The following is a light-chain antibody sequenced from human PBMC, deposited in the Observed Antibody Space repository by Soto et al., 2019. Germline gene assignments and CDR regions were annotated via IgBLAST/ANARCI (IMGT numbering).Light chain of an antibody. Sequence: DIQMTQSPSTLSASVGDRVTITCRASQSISSWLAWYQQKQGKAPKLLIYDASSLESGVPSRFSGSGSGTEFTLTISSLRPDDFATYYCQQYNSYWGTFGQGTKVEIK. CDR2: DAS. CDR3: QQYNSYWGT. V-gene: IGKV1-5*01. J-gene: IGKJ1*01. CDR1: QSISSW.